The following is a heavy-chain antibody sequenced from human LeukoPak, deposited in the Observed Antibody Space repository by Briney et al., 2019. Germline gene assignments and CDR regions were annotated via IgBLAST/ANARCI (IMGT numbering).Heavy chain of an antibody. V-gene: IGHV1-69*13. CDR1: GGTFSSYA. CDR2: IIPIFGTA. J-gene: IGHJ5*02. Sequence: PWASVKVSCKASGGTFSSYAISWVRQAPGQGLEWMGGIIPIFGTANYAQKFQGRVTITADESTSTAYMGLSSLRSEDTAVYYCAREEDCSSTSCYLPWGQGTLVTVSS. CDR3: AREEDCSSTSCYLP. D-gene: IGHD2-2*01.